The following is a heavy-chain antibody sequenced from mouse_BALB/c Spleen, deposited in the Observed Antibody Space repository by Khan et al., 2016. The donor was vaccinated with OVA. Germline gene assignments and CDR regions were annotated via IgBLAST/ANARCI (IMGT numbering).Heavy chain of an antibody. Sequence: QIQLVQSGPELKKPGETVKISCKASGYTFTNYGMNWVKQAPGKGLKWMGWINTYTGEPTYTDDFKGRFAFSLETSASTAYLQINNLKNEDMATXFSARGAIYWYFDVWGAGTTVTVSS. V-gene: IGHV9-1*02. CDR2: INTYTGEP. CDR3: ARGAIYWYFDV. CDR1: GYTFTNYG. J-gene: IGHJ1*01.